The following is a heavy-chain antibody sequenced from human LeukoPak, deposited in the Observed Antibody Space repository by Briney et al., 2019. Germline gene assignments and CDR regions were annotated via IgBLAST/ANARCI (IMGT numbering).Heavy chain of an antibody. D-gene: IGHD1-1*01. CDR3: AWPRRAERDEDF. Sequence: GESLKISCKASGYSFTNYWIGWVRQMPGKGLKWMGMINPGDTNIAYSPSFQGQVTISADRSISTAYLQWSSLKASDTAMYYCAWPRRAERDEDFWGQGTLVTVSS. CDR1: GYSFTNYW. CDR2: INPGDTNI. V-gene: IGHV5-51*01. J-gene: IGHJ4*02.